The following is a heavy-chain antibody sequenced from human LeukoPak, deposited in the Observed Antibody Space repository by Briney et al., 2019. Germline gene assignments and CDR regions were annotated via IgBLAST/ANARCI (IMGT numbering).Heavy chain of an antibody. Sequence: TGGSLRLSCAASGFSFSRHAMNWVRQAPGMGLEWISHISGGSDIIEYADSVKGRFTISRDNGRGSLYLQMNSLRVEDTAVYYCARYGSGKNYIDPFDFWGQGTLVAVSS. D-gene: IGHD3-10*01. CDR1: GFSFSRHA. CDR3: ARYGSGKNYIDPFDF. CDR2: ISGGSDII. V-gene: IGHV3-48*01. J-gene: IGHJ4*02.